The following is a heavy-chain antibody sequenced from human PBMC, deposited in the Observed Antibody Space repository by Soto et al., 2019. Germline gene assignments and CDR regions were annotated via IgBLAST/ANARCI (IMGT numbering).Heavy chain of an antibody. D-gene: IGHD3-16*01. CDR1: GFTFSSYA. V-gene: IGHV3-23*01. J-gene: IGHJ4*02. Sequence: EVQLLESGGGLVQPGGSLRLSCAASGFTFSSYAMSWVRQAPGKGLEWVSAISGSGGSTYYADSVKGRFTISRDNSKNTLYLQMNSLRADDTAVYYCAKVLGRGYYFDYWGQGTLVTVSS. CDR3: AKVLGRGYYFDY. CDR2: ISGSGGST.